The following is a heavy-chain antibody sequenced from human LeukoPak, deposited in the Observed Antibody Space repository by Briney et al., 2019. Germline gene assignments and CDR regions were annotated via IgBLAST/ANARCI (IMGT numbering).Heavy chain of an antibody. CDR1: GFTFSSYA. J-gene: IGHJ4*02. CDR2: ISYDGSNK. D-gene: IGHD2-2*01. Sequence: GGSLRLSCAASGFTFSSYAMHWVRQAPGKGLEWVAVISYDGSNKYYADSVKGRFTISRDNSKNTLYLQMNSLRAEDTAVYYCARDARYCSSTSCYLGYWGQGTLVTVSS. V-gene: IGHV3-30-3*01. CDR3: ARDARYCSSTSCYLGY.